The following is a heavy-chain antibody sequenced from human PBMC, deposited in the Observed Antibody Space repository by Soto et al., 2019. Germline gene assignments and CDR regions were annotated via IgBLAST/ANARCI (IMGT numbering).Heavy chain of an antibody. CDR2: IIPIFGTA. V-gene: IGHV1-69*06. J-gene: IGHJ2*01. D-gene: IGHD6-19*01. CDR1: RGALRSKA. Sequence: KVTCKACRGALRSKALRWAHQDTEKGLEWMGGIIPIFGTANYAQKFQGRVTITADKSTSTAYMELSSLRSEDTAVYYCARDRSIAVAGSYWYFDLWGRGTLVTVSS. CDR3: ARDRSIAVAGSYWYFDL.